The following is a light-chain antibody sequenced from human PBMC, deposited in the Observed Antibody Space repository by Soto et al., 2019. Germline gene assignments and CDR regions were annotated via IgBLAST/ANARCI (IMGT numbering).Light chain of an antibody. CDR1: SSNIGSNY. J-gene: IGLJ3*02. Sequence: QSALTQPPSASGTPGQRVTISCSGSSSNIGSNYVYWYQHLPGTAPKLLIYRNNQRPSGVPDRFSGSKSGTSASLAISGLRSGDEADYYCAAWDDSLSGWVFGGGTKVTVL. CDR3: AAWDDSLSGWV. V-gene: IGLV1-47*01. CDR2: RNN.